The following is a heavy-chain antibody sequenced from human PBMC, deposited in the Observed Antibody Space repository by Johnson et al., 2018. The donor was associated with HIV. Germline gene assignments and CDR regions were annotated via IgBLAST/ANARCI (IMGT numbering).Heavy chain of an antibody. J-gene: IGHJ3*02. D-gene: IGHD5-18*01. CDR3: ARVVGYKYGSAGDNDAFDI. CDR2: IRYDGSNK. Sequence: QMQLVESGGGVAQPGGSLRLSCAASGFTVSSNYMSWVRQAPGKGLEWVTFIRYDGSNKYYADSVKGRFTISRDNAKNSLYLQMNSLRAEDTALYYCARVVGYKYGSAGDNDAFDIWGQGTMVTVSS. V-gene: IGHV3-30*02. CDR1: GFTVSSNY.